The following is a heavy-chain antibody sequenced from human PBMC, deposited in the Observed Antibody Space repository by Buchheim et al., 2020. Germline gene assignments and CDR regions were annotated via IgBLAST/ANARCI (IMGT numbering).Heavy chain of an antibody. CDR3: ARAFTKAWIQGGDYYYGMDV. CDR1: GFTFSSYA. CDR2: ISYDGSNK. J-gene: IGHJ6*02. V-gene: IGHV3-30-3*01. Sequence: QVQLVESGGGVVQPGRSLRLSCAASGFTFSSYAMHWVRQAPGKGLEWVAVISYDGSNKYYADSVKGRFPISRDNSKNTLYLQMNSLRAEDTAVYYCARAFTKAWIQGGDYYYGMDVWGQGTT. D-gene: IGHD5-18*01.